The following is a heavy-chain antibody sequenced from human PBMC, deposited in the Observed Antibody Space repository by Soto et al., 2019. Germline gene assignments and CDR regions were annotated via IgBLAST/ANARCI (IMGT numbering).Heavy chain of an antibody. Sequence: ASVKVSCKASGGTFSSYAISWVRQAPGQGLEWMGGIIPIFGTASYAQKFQGRVTITADKSTSTAYMELSSLRSEDTAVYYCARGAIAVAGISFFDYWGQGTLVTVSS. V-gene: IGHV1-69*06. CDR2: IIPIFGTA. CDR3: ARGAIAVAGISFFDY. D-gene: IGHD6-19*01. J-gene: IGHJ4*02. CDR1: GGTFSSYA.